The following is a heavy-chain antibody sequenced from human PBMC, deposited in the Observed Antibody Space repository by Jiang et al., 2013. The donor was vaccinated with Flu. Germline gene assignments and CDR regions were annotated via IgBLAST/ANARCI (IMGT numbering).Heavy chain of an antibody. J-gene: IGHJ4*02. D-gene: IGHD3-10*01. Sequence: KPTQTLTPTCTLSGFSLSTSGVGVGWIRQPPGKALEWLALIFWNDDKRYRSSLKNRLTITKDASKNQVVLTMTNMDPLDTATYYCAHKGPADSGTLFFDYWGQGTLVTVS. V-gene: IGHV2-5*01. CDR1: GFSLSTSGVG. CDR3: AHKGPADSGTLFFDY. CDR2: IFWNDDK.